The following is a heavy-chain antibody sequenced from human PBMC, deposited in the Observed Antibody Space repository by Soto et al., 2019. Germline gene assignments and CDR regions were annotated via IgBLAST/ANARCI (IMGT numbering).Heavy chain of an antibody. CDR1: GFTFSSYA. CDR3: AKEGWFGEFYYYYYYMDV. Sequence: EVQLLESGGGLVQPGGSLRLSCAASGFTFSSYAMSWVRQAPGKGLEWVSAISGSGGSTYYADSVKGRFTISRDNSKNTLYLQMNSLRAEYTAVYYCAKEGWFGEFYYYYYYMDVWGKGTTVTVSS. D-gene: IGHD3-10*01. J-gene: IGHJ6*03. CDR2: ISGSGGST. V-gene: IGHV3-23*01.